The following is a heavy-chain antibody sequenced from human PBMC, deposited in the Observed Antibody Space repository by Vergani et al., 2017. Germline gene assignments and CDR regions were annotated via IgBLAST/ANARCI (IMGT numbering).Heavy chain of an antibody. D-gene: IGHD5-12*01. CDR3: AKANPRTSRYDYLYYSHAMDV. CDR2: ISGSGGIT. Sequence: EVQLLESGGDLVQPGGSLRLSCAASGFTFNHYAMNWVRQAPGKGLEWVSGISGSGGITYYAGSVKGRFTISRDSSKNTLYLQTNSLSAGDTAVYYCAKANPRTSRYDYLYYSHAMDVWGQGTTVTVSS. V-gene: IGHV3-23*01. CDR1: GFTFNHYA. J-gene: IGHJ6*02.